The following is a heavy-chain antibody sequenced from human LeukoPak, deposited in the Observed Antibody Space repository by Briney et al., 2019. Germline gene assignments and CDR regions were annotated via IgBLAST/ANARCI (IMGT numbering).Heavy chain of an antibody. Sequence: ASVKVSCTASGGTFSSYAISWVRQAPGQGLEWMGGIIPIFGTANYAQKFQGRVTITADESTSTAYMELSSLRSEDTAVYYCARDRDDSSGKFDYWGQGTLVTVSS. V-gene: IGHV1-69*13. D-gene: IGHD6-19*01. CDR2: IIPIFGTA. J-gene: IGHJ4*02. CDR1: GGTFSSYA. CDR3: ARDRDDSSGKFDY.